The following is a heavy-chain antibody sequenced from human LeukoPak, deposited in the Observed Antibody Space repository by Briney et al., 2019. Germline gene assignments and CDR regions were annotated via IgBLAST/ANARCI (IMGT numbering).Heavy chain of an antibody. CDR2: INHSGST. Sequence: PSETLSLTCAVYGGSFSGYYWSWIRQPPGKGLEWIGEINHSGSTNYNPSLKSRVTISVDTSKNQFSLELSSVTAADTAVYYCARLEAARWLLDAFDIWGQGTMVTVSS. D-gene: IGHD6-6*01. J-gene: IGHJ3*02. V-gene: IGHV4-34*01. CDR1: GGSFSGYY. CDR3: ARLEAARWLLDAFDI.